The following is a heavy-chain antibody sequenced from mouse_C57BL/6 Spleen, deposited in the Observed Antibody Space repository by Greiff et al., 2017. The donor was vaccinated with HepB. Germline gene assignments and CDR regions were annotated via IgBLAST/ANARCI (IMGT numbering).Heavy chain of an antibody. J-gene: IGHJ4*01. Sequence: QVQLQQSGAELVKPGASVKLSCKASGYTFTSYWMQWVKQRPGQGLEWIGEIYPSDSYTNYNQKFKGKATLTVDTSSSTAYMQLSSRTSEDSAVYYCARSGDGNYLDDWGQGTSVTVSS. CDR2: IYPSDSYT. CDR3: ARSGDGNYLDD. D-gene: IGHD2-1*01. V-gene: IGHV1-50*01. CDR1: GYTFTSYW.